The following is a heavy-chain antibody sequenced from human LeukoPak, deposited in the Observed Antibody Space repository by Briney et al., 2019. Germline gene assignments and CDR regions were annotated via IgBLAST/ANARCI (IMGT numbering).Heavy chain of an antibody. Sequence: GGSLRLSCAASGFTFSNYAMSWVRQAPGKGLEWVSAITNSGVNTYYADSVKGRFTISRDNSKNTLYLQINSLRAEDTAIYYCAKAPMEDSWYIHFDYWGQGTLVTVSS. CDR1: GFTFSNYA. J-gene: IGHJ4*02. CDR3: AKAPMEDSWYIHFDY. V-gene: IGHV3-23*01. CDR2: ITNSGVNT. D-gene: IGHD6-13*01.